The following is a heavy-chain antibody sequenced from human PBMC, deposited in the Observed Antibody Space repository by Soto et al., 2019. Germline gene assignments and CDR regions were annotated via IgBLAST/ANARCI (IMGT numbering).Heavy chain of an antibody. CDR3: ARRTTFYDFWSGYSRDDYYYIDV. J-gene: IGHJ6*03. Sequence: SETLSLTCAVYGGSFRGYFWSWIRQPPGKGLEWIGEVNHSGSTNYNPSLRSRVTISVDTSKSQFSLKLDSVTAADMAVYYCARRTTFYDFWSGYSRDDYYYIDVWGKGTMVTVSS. CDR2: VNHSGST. D-gene: IGHD3-3*01. V-gene: IGHV4-34*01. CDR1: GGSFRGYF.